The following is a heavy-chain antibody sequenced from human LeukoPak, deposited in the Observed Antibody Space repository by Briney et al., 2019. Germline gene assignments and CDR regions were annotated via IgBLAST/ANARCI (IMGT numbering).Heavy chain of an antibody. CDR3: ARGGDYSNYATDY. CDR2: IYYSGST. Sequence: SETLSLTCTVSGGSISRGDYYWSWIRQPPGKGLEWIGYIYYSGSTNYNPSLKSRVTISVDTSKNQFSLKLSSVTAADTAVYYCARGGDYSNYATDYWGQGTLVTVSS. J-gene: IGHJ4*02. V-gene: IGHV4-61*08. D-gene: IGHD4-11*01. CDR1: GGSISRGDYY.